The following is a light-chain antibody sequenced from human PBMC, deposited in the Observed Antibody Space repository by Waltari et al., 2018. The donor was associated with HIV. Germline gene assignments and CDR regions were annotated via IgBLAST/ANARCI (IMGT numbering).Light chain of an antibody. Sequence: QSALTQPRSVSGSPGQSVTISCSGTFRDVGGYNFVSWYQQHSGKAPKLGIFDVNKRPSGVPDRFSGSKSGNTASLTVSGLQAEDEADYFCCSYAGSFTLLFGGGTNLAVL. J-gene: IGLJ3*02. CDR1: FRDVGGYNF. V-gene: IGLV2-11*01. CDR3: CSYAGSFTLL. CDR2: DVN.